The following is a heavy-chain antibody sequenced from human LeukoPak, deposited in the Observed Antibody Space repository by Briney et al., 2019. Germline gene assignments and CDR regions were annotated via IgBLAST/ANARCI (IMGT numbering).Heavy chain of an antibody. CDR1: GFTFSSYA. CDR3: ATYDLWTTYYTFQY. Sequence: PGGSLRLSCAASGFTFSSYAMSWVRQAPGKGLEWVSSISTTGSTTYYADSVRGRFGISRDNSQNTLSLQMDSLTAADTAVYSCATYDLWTTYYTFQYWGQGTLVSVSS. J-gene: IGHJ4*02. V-gene: IGHV3-23*01. D-gene: IGHD3-3*01. CDR2: ISTTGSTT.